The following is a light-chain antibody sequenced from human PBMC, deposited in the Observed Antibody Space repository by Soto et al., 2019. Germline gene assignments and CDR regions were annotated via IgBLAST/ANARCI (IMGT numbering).Light chain of an antibody. CDR1: SGDIGTYNS. J-gene: IGLJ2*01. Sequence: CTGTSGDIGTYNSVSWYQQTPGTAPKVMIYEVSNRPSGVPDRFSGSQSGNTASLTISGLQAEDEADYFSSSYTTSTLVFGGGTKLTVL. CDR2: EVS. V-gene: IGLV2-18*02. CDR3: SSYTTSTLV.